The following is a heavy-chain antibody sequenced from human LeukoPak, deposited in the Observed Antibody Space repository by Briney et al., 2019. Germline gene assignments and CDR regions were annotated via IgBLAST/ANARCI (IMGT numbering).Heavy chain of an antibody. CDR2: ISSSSSTI. CDR1: GFTFSSYS. V-gene: IGHV3-48*01. J-gene: IGHJ6*02. Sequence: GGSLRLSCAASGFTFSSYSMNWVRQAPGKGLEWVPYISSSSSTIYYADSVKGRFTISRDNAKNSLYLQMNSLRAEDTAVYYCARDESGSYSYYYGMDVWGQGTTVTVSS. CDR3: ARDESGSYSYYYGMDV. D-gene: IGHD1-26*01.